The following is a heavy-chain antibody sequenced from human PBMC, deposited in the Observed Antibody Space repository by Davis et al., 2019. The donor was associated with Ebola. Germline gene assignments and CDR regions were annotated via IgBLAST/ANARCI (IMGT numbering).Heavy chain of an antibody. D-gene: IGHD1-26*01. CDR2: INSDGSST. CDR3: ARVGSGSYFDY. Sequence: GESLKISCAASGFTFSSYWMHWVRQAPGKGLVWVSRINSDGSSTSYADSVKGRFTISRDNSKNTLYLQMGSLRPEDMAVYYCARVGSGSYFDYWGQGTLVTVSS. J-gene: IGHJ4*02. V-gene: IGHV3-74*01. CDR1: GFTFSSYW.